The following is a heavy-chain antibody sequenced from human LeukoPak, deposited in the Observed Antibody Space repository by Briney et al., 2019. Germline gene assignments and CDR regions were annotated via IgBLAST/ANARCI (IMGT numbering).Heavy chain of an antibody. J-gene: IGHJ4*02. CDR3: ARQTYYSAYFDY. CDR2: IIPIFGTA. V-gene: IGHV1-69*13. Sequence: SVKVSCKASGGTFSSYAISWVRQAPGPGLEWMGGIIPIFGTANYAQKFQGRVTITADESTSTAYMELSSLRSEDTAVYYCARQTYYSAYFDYWGQGTLVTVSS. D-gene: IGHD3-10*01. CDR1: GGTFSSYA.